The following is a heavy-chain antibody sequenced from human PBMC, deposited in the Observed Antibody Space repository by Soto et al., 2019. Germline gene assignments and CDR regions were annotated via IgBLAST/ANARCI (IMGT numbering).Heavy chain of an antibody. Sequence: GGSLRLSCAASGFTFSSYGMHWVRQAPGKGLEWVAVIWYDGSNKYYADSVKGRFTISRDNSKNTLYLQMNSLRAEDTAVYYCARDKGTAMAPGAMDVWGQGTTVTVSS. CDR1: GFTFSSYG. CDR3: ARDKGTAMAPGAMDV. D-gene: IGHD5-18*01. J-gene: IGHJ6*02. CDR2: IWYDGSNK. V-gene: IGHV3-33*01.